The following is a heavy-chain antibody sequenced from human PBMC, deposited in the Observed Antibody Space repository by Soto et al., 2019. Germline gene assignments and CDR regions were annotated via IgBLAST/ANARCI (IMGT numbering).Heavy chain of an antibody. Sequence: EVQLVESGGGLIQPGGSPRLSCAASGFTVSSNYMSWVRQAPGKGLEWVSVIYSGGSTYYADSVKGRFTISRDNSKNTLYLQMNSLRAEDTAVYYCARDYRQLAGMDVWGQGTTVTVSS. V-gene: IGHV3-53*01. D-gene: IGHD6-6*01. CDR3: ARDYRQLAGMDV. CDR1: GFTVSSNY. CDR2: IYSGGST. J-gene: IGHJ6*02.